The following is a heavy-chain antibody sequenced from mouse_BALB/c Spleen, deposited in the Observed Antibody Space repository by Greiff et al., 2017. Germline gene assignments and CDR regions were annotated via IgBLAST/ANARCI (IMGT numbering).Heavy chain of an antibody. CDR3: ARGRYYAMDY. V-gene: IGHV1-82*01. CDR1: GYAFSSSW. J-gene: IGHJ4*01. Sequence: VQLQQSGPELVKPGASVKISCKASGYAFSSSWMNWVKQRPGQGLEWIGRIYPGDGDTNYNGKFKGKATLTADKSSSTAYMQLSSLTSVDSAVYFCARGRYYAMDYWGQGTSVTVSS. CDR2: IYPGDGDT. D-gene: IGHD6-1*01.